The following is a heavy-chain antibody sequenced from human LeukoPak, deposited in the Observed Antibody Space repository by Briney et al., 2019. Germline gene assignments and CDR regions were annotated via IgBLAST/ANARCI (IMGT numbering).Heavy chain of an antibody. Sequence: GGSLRLSCGASGFTFSNYGMLWVRQAPGRGLEWVAFIRYDGNNKLYADSMKGRFTISRDNSKNTLYLHINSLRAEDTALYYCVKDNPLDYWGQGTLVIVSS. D-gene: IGHD1-14*01. CDR3: VKDNPLDY. CDR1: GFTFSNYG. J-gene: IGHJ4*02. V-gene: IGHV3-30*02. CDR2: IRYDGNNK.